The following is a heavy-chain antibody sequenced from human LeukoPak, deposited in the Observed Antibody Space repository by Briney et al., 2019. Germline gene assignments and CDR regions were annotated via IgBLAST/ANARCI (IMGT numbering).Heavy chain of an antibody. CDR3: AKRYGDSTGWFFDF. CDR1: RYSFDSYA. D-gene: IGHD6-13*01. V-gene: IGHV3-23*01. J-gene: IGHJ4*02. Sequence: PGGSLRLSCEGSRYSFDSYAMTWVRQAPGKGLEWVASINGGGDMTYYAESVKGRFTVSRDNSKNTLFLQMNSLRAEDTAVFYCAKRYGDSTGWFFDFWGQGSLVTGSS. CDR2: INGGGDMT.